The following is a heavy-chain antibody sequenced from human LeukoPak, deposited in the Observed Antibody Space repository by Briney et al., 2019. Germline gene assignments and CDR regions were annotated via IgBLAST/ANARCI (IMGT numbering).Heavy chain of an antibody. CDR2: ICGSGVDT. D-gene: IGHD1-14*01. CDR3: AKSANQGDLISCDY. J-gene: IGHJ4*02. V-gene: IGHV3-23*01. CDR1: GFTLSTFA. Sequence: GGSLRLPCAASGFTLSTFAMSWVRQAPGKGLEWVSAICGSGVDTHYADSVKGRFTISRNNPKNTLYLQINRLKAEDTALYFFAKSANQGDLISCDYWGQGTLVPVSS.